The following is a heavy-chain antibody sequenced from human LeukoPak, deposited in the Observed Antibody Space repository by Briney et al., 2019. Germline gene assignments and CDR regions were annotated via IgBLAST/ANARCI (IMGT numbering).Heavy chain of an antibody. J-gene: IGHJ3*02. Sequence: GGSLRLSCAASGFTFSSYSMNWVRQAPGKGLEWVSSISSSSSYIYYADSVRGRFTISRDNAKNSLYLQMNSLRAEDTAVYYCARDTAYGDGAFDIWGQGTMVTVSS. CDR2: ISSSSSYI. CDR3: ARDTAYGDGAFDI. D-gene: IGHD4-17*01. CDR1: GFTFSSYS. V-gene: IGHV3-21*01.